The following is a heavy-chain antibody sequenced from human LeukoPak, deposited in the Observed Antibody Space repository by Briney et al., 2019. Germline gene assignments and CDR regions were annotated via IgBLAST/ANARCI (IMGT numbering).Heavy chain of an antibody. V-gene: IGHV4-38-2*01. CDR1: GYSISSGYY. D-gene: IGHD3-10*01. CDR3: ARASGSYGSGGYYYYGMDV. J-gene: IGHJ6*04. Sequence: PSETLSLTCAVSGYSISSGYYWGWIRQPPGKGLEWIGSIFHSGSTYYNPSLKSRVNMSVDTSKNQISLKLSSVTAADTAVYYCARASGSYGSGGYYYYGMDVWGKGTTVTVSS. CDR2: IFHSGST.